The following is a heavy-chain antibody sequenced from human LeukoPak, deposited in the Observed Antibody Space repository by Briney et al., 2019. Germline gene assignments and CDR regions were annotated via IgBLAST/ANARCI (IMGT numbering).Heavy chain of an antibody. CDR3: AIVAVIRGVTYFDY. CDR1: GGSISSYY. CDR2: LFYSGST. J-gene: IGHJ4*02. V-gene: IGHV4-59*01. D-gene: IGHD3-10*01. Sequence: SETLSLTCTVSGGSISSYYWSWIRQPPGKGLEWIGYLFYSGSTDYNPSLESRVTISVETTKNQFSLKLRSVTAADTAVYHCAIVAVIRGVTYFDYWGQGTLVTVSS.